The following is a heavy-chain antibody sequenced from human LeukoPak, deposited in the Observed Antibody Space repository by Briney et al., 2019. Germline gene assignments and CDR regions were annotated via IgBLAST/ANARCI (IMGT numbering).Heavy chain of an antibody. Sequence: SETLSLTCSVSGDSVSRSDSYWDWIRQPPGKGLEWIGTIYYSGRTYYSPSLKSRVTISVDTSKNQFSLKLSSVTAADTAVYYCARRRARHDYGDYVWGQGTLVTVSS. J-gene: IGHJ4*02. V-gene: IGHV4-39*01. CDR2: IYYSGRT. CDR1: GDSVSRSDSY. D-gene: IGHD4-17*01. CDR3: ARRRARHDYGDYV.